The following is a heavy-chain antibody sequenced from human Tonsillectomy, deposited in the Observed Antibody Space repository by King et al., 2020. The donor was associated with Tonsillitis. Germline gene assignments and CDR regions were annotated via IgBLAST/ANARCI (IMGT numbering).Heavy chain of an antibody. V-gene: IGHV1-69*15. CDR3: ARGVIYTAGEYYYYMDV. CDR1: GGTFTRSA. J-gene: IGHJ6*03. D-gene: IGHD5-18*01. CDR2: VIPIFGAA. Sequence: VQLVQSGAEVKKPGSSVKVSCKASGGTFTRSAFSWVRQAPGQGLEWMGRVIPIFGAANKAQKFQGRCTITADESTSTGYMELSSLGSEDTAVYYCARGVIYTAGEYYYYMDVWGKGTPVTVSS.